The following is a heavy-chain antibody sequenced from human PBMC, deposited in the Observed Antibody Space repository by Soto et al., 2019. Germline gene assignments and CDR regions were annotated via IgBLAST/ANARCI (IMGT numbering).Heavy chain of an antibody. Sequence: GGSLRLSCAASGFTFSSYAMHWVRQAPGKGLEWVAVISYDGSNKYYADSVKGRFTISRDNSKNTLYLQMNSLRAEDTAVYYCARDLRYYYGSGSYYTTLLFDYWGQGTLVTVSS. V-gene: IGHV3-30-3*01. CDR3: ARDLRYYYGSGSYYTTLLFDY. CDR1: GFTFSSYA. J-gene: IGHJ4*02. CDR2: ISYDGSNK. D-gene: IGHD3-10*01.